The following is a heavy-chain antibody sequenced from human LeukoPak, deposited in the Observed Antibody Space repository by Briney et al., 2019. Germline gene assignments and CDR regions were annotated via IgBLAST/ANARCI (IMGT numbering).Heavy chain of an antibody. CDR1: GFTFSSYG. V-gene: IGHV3-30*02. CDR3: ARDNSVGDNAWWFDP. D-gene: IGHD1-26*01. J-gene: IGHJ5*02. CDR2: IRYDGSNK. Sequence: PGGTLRLSCAASGFTFSSYGMSWVRQAPGKGLEWVAFIRYDGSNKYYADSVKGRFTISRDNAKNSLYLQMNSLRAEDTAVYYCARDNSVGDNAWWFDPWGQGTLVTVSS.